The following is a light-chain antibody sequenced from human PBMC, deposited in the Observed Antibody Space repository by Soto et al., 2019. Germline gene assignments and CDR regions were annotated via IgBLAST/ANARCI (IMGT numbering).Light chain of an antibody. J-gene: IGKJ2*01. Sequence: EIVMTQSPPTLSVSPGERATLSCRASQSVGSKLAWYQQRPGQAPRLLIYDASNRATGIPARFSGSGSGTEFSLTISSLQSEDFATYYCLQYNSLYTFGQGTKLEIK. CDR3: LQYNSLYT. CDR2: DAS. V-gene: IGKV3D-15*01. CDR1: QSVGSK.